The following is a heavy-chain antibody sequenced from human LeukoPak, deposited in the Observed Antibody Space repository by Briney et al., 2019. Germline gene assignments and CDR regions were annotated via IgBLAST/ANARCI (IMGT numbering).Heavy chain of an antibody. CDR3: AMPGRYYGSGSYSPFDY. CDR2: ISGSGGST. V-gene: IGHV3-23*01. D-gene: IGHD3-10*01. CDR1: GFTFSSYA. J-gene: IGHJ4*02. Sequence: GGSLRLSCAASGFTFSSYAMSWVRQAPGKGLEWVSAISGSGGSTHYADSVKGRFTISRDNSKNTLYLQMNSLRAEDTAVYYCAMPGRYYGSGSYSPFDYWGQGTLVTVSS.